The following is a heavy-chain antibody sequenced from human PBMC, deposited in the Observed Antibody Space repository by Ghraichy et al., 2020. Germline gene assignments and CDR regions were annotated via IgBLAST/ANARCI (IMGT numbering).Heavy chain of an antibody. Sequence: SETLSLTCTVSGASISSHYWSWIRQPAGKGLEWIGRIFTIGATVYNPSLNSRVTMSLDTSKNQFSLRLTSVTAADTAVYYCARDAGIGNYYSAYWGQGALVTVSS. CDR2: IFTIGAT. CDR1: GASISSHY. V-gene: IGHV4-4*07. CDR3: ARDAGIGNYYSAY. D-gene: IGHD1-7*01. J-gene: IGHJ4*02.